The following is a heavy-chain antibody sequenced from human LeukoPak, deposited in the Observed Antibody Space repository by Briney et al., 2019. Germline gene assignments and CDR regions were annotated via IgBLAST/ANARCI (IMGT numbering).Heavy chain of an antibody. CDR2: IYTSGST. Sequence: KPSETLSLTCTVSGGSISSYYWSWIRQPAGKGLEWIGRIYTSGSTNYNPSLKSRVTMSVDTSKNQFSLKLSSVTAADTAVYYCARENSDFWSGYYSHSFDYWGQGTLVTVSS. CDR3: ARENSDFWSGYYSHSFDY. J-gene: IGHJ4*02. D-gene: IGHD3-3*01. V-gene: IGHV4-4*07. CDR1: GGSISSYY.